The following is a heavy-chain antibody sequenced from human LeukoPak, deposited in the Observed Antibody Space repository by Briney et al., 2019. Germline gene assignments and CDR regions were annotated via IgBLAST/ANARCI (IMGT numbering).Heavy chain of an antibody. D-gene: IGHD4-17*01. J-gene: IGHJ4*02. CDR3: ARGSDYGDYIFDY. Sequence: SVKVSCKASGGTFSSYTISWVRQAPGQGLEWMGGIIPIFGTANYAQKFQGRVTITADESTSTAYMELSSLRSEDTAVYYCARGSDYGDYIFDYWGQGTLVTVSS. CDR1: GGTFSSYT. V-gene: IGHV1-69*13. CDR2: IIPIFGTA.